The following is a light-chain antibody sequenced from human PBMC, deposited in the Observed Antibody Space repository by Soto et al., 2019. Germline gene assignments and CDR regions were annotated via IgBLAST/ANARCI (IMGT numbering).Light chain of an antibody. CDR3: QQYNDFQYT. CDR1: QSIGSW. CDR2: KAT. V-gene: IGKV1-5*03. J-gene: IGKJ2*01. Sequence: DIQMTQSTSTLSASVGDGVTITCRASQSIGSWLAWYQQKPGKAPKLLIYKATNLQSGVPYRFSGSGSVTYFNLTNSSLQHVDSATYFCQQYNDFQYTFGPGTKLEI.